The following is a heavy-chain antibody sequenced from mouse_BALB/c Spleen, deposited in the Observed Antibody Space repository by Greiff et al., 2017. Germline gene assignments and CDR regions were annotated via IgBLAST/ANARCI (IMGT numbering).Heavy chain of an antibody. Sequence: VQLKQSGPELVKPGASVKMSCKASGYTFTSYVMHWVKQKPGQGLEWIGYINPYNDGTKYNEKFKGKATLTSDKSSSTAYMELSSLTSEDSAVYYCARGEAITTVYFDYWGQGTTLTVSS. J-gene: IGHJ2*01. CDR1: GYTFTSYV. V-gene: IGHV1-14*01. CDR3: ARGEAITTVYFDY. CDR2: INPYNDGT. D-gene: IGHD1-1*01.